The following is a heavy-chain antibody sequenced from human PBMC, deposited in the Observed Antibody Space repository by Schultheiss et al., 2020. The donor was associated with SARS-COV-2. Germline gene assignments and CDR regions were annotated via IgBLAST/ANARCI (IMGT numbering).Heavy chain of an antibody. J-gene: IGHJ6*02. CDR1: GGSISSSSYY. CDR3: ARLHYHYGMDV. CDR2: IYYSGST. V-gene: IGHV4-61*05. Sequence: GSLRLSCTVSGGSISSSSYYWGWIRQPPGKGLEWIGYIYYSGSTNYNPSLKSRVTISVDTSKNQFSLKLSSVTAADTAVYYCARLHYHYGMDVWGQGTTVTVSS.